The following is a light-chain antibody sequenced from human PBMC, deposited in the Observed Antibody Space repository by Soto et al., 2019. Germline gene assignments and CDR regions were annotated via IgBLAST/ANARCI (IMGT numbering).Light chain of an antibody. Sequence: QSALTQPRSVSGSPGQSVTISCTGTSSDVGTYNYVSWYQQHPGKAPKLMIYDVTERPSGVPDRFSGSKSGNTASLTISGLQAEDEADYYCCSYAGTYVFASGTKVTVL. CDR1: SSDVGTYNY. V-gene: IGLV2-11*01. CDR2: DVT. CDR3: CSYAGTYV. J-gene: IGLJ1*01.